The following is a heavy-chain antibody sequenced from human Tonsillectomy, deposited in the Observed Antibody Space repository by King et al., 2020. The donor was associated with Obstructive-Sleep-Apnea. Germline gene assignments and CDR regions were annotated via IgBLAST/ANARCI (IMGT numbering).Heavy chain of an antibody. CDR3: ARAGVVVPAADEDCSGGSCYSRPEYIQH. J-gene: IGHJ1*01. CDR2: IDYSGTT. CDR1: GGSISSGDYY. D-gene: IGHD2-15*01. Sequence: VQLQESGPGLVKPSQNLSLTCTVSGGSISSGDYYWSWIRQPPGKDLEWIGCIDYSGTTYYNPSLKSRVIISVDTSKSQFSLNLSSLTAADTAVYYCARAGVVVPAADEDCSGGSCYSRPEYIQHWGQGTLVTVSS. V-gene: IGHV4-30-4*01.